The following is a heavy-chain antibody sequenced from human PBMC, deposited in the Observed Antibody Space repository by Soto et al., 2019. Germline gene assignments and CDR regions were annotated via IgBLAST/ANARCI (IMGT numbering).Heavy chain of an antibody. CDR3: AKSPVWGGYYFDY. CDR1: GFTFSSYA. J-gene: IGHJ4*02. Sequence: EVQLLESGGGLVQPGGSLRLSCAASGFTFSSYAMSWVRQAPGKGLEWVSAISGSGGSTYYADSVKGRFTISRDNSKNTRYLQMNSLRAEDTAVYYCAKSPVWGGYYFDYWGQGTLVTVSS. D-gene: IGHD3-16*01. V-gene: IGHV3-23*01. CDR2: ISGSGGST.